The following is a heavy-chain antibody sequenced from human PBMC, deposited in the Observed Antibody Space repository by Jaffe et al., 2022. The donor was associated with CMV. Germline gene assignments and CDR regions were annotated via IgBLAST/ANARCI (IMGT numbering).Heavy chain of an antibody. CDR1: GYNFASYW. J-gene: IGHJ6*03. Sequence: EVQLVQSGAEVKKPGESLKISCTSSGYNFASYWIGWVRQMPGKGLEWMGIIYPGDSDTRYSPSFQGQVTISADKSTSTAYLQWSSLRASDTAIYYCARHGVTMVRGIIELYHYHYYIDVWGKGTTVTVSS. CDR2: IYPGDSDT. D-gene: IGHD3-10*01. CDR3: ARHGVTMVRGIIELYHYHYYIDV. V-gene: IGHV5-51*01.